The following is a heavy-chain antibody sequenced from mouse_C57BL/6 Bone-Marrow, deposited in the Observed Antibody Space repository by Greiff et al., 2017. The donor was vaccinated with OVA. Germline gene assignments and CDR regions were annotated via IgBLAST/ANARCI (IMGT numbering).Heavy chain of an antibody. Sequence: EVMLVESGPELVKPGASVKISCKASGYSFTGYYMNWVKQSPEKSLEWIGEINPSTGGTSYNQKFKAKATLTVDKSSSTPYMQLKSLTSEDSAVYYCARGGTSPFAYWGQGTLVTVSA. CDR2: INPSTGGT. V-gene: IGHV1-42*01. CDR1: GYSFTGYY. CDR3: ARGGTSPFAY. D-gene: IGHD4-1*01. J-gene: IGHJ3*01.